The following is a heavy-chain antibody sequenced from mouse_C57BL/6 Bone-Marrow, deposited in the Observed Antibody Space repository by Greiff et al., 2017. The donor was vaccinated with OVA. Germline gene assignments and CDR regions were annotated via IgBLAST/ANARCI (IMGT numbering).Heavy chain of an antibody. CDR1: GYTFTDYY. J-gene: IGHJ3*01. CDR3: ARSTYGSSYVFAY. CDR2: INPNNGGT. D-gene: IGHD1-1*01. Sequence: VQLKQSGPELVKPGASVKISCKASGYTFTDYYMNWVKQSHGKSLEWIGDINPNNGGTSYNQKFKGKATLTVDKSSSTAYMELRSLTSEDSAVYYCARSTYGSSYVFAYWGQGTLVTVSA. V-gene: IGHV1-26*01.